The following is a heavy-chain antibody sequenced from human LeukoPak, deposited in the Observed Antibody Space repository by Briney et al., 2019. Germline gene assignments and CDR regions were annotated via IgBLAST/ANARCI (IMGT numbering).Heavy chain of an antibody. D-gene: IGHD4-23*01. Sequence: SETLSDSCAVYGGSFSGYYWSWIRQPPGKGLEWIGEINHSGSTNYNPSLTSRVTISVDTSKNQFSLKLSSVTAADTAVYYCARGFMGNLKWFDPWGQGTPVAVSS. J-gene: IGHJ5*02. CDR2: INHSGST. CDR1: GGSFSGYY. CDR3: ARGFMGNLKWFDP. V-gene: IGHV4-34*01.